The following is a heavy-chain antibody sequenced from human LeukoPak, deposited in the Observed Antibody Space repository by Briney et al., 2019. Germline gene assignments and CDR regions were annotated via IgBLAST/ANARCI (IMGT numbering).Heavy chain of an antibody. Sequence: GGSLRLSCAASGFTFSSSAMSWVRQVPGKGLEWVSGISASGGSTSYADSVRGRFTISRDNSKNTLYVQMNSLRDEDTAVYYCARDMVVADYYYGMDVWGQGTTVTVSS. V-gene: IGHV3-23*01. CDR3: ARDMVVADYYYGMDV. CDR2: ISASGGST. CDR1: GFTFSSSA. D-gene: IGHD2-15*01. J-gene: IGHJ6*02.